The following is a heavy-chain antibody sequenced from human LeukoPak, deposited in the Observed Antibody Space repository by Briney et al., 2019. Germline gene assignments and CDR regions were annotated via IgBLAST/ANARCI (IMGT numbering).Heavy chain of an antibody. CDR3: VREAAATLFDY. CDR1: GFTFSSYS. V-gene: IGHV3-48*04. D-gene: IGHD1-26*01. CDR2: INSISTTI. J-gene: IGHJ4*02. Sequence: GGSLRLSCAASGFTFSSYSMNWVRQAPGKGLEWLSYINSISTTIYYADSVKGRFSISRDNTQNSLSLQMSSLKAEDTAVYYCVREAAATLFDYWGQGTLVTVSS.